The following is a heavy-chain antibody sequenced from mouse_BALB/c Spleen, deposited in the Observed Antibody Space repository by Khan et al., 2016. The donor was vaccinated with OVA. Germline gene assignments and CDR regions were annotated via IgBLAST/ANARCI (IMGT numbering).Heavy chain of an antibody. CDR2: IIYTGYT. Sequence: VQLQQSGPSLVKPSQTLSLTCSVTGDSITTGYWNWIRKFPGNKLEYMGYIIYTGYTYYNPSLKSRLSITRHTSNNQYYLQLTSVTDEDTATYYCARSTYRYAFGYWGQGTLVTVSA. D-gene: IGHD2-14*01. CDR3: ARSTYRYAFGY. CDR1: GDSITTGY. V-gene: IGHV3-8*02. J-gene: IGHJ3*02.